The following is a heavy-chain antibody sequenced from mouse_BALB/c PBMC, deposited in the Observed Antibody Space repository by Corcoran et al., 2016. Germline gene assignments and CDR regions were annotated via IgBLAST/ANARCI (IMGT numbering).Heavy chain of an antibody. CDR3: ARKDYGNYDYFDY. Sequence: LVKTGASVKISCKASGYSFTGYYMHWVKQSHGKSLEWIGYISCYNGATSYNQKFKGKATFTVDTSSSTAYMQFNSLTFEDSAVYYCARKDYGNYDYFDYWGQGTTLTVSS. CDR1: GYSFTGYY. D-gene: IGHD2-1*01. J-gene: IGHJ2*01. CDR2: ISCYNGAT. V-gene: IGHV1S34*01.